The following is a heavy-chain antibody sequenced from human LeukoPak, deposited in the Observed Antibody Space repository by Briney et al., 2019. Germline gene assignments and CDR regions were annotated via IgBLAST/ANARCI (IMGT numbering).Heavy chain of an antibody. J-gene: IGHJ4*02. D-gene: IGHD4-17*01. CDR3: ARGDYGEPFDY. V-gene: IGHV3-48*03. CDR1: GFTFSSYE. Sequence: GGSLRLSCAASGFTFSSYEMNWARQAPGKGLEWVSYISSSGGTIYYADSVKGRFTISRDNAKNSIYLQMNSLRAEDTAIYYCARGDYGEPFDYWGQGTLVAVSS. CDR2: ISSSGGTI.